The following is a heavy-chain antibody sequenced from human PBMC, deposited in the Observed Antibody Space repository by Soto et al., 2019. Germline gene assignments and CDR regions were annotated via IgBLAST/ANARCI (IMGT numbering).Heavy chain of an antibody. CDR2: IYYSGST. CDR3: ARGSSGWTYCFDS. Sequence: SETLSLTCTVSGGSISSSSYSWGWIRQPPGKGREWIGTIYYSGSTYYNPSLKSRVTIAVDTSKNQFSLKLSSVTAADTAVYHCARGSSGWTYCFDSWGQGTLVTVSS. J-gene: IGHJ4*01. V-gene: IGHV4-39*01. D-gene: IGHD6-25*01. CDR1: GGSISSSSYS.